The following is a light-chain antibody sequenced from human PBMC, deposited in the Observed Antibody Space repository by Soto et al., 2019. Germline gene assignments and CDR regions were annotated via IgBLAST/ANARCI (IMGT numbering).Light chain of an antibody. CDR2: KAS. Sequence: DIQMTQSPSTLSASVGDRVTITCRASQSISTYLAWYRHKPGEAPKLLIYKASTLERGVPSRFSGSGSGTDFTLTISSLQPDDFATYYCQPYNSDSRTFGQGTKVDTK. CDR1: QSISTY. J-gene: IGKJ1*01. CDR3: QPYNSDSRT. V-gene: IGKV1-5*03.